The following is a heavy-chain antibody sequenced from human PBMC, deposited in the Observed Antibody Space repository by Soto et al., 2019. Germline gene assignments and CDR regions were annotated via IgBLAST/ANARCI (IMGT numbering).Heavy chain of an antibody. Sequence: EVQLVETGGGLIQPGGSLRLSCAASGFTVSSTYMSWVRQAPGQGLEWGSVIYSGGTTYYADSVKGRFTISRDSSKNTLFLQMNSLRAEDTAVYFCARDVAATNWGQGTLVTVSS. D-gene: IGHD4-4*01. CDR1: GFTVSSTY. CDR3: ARDVAATN. J-gene: IGHJ4*02. V-gene: IGHV3-53*02. CDR2: IYSGGTT.